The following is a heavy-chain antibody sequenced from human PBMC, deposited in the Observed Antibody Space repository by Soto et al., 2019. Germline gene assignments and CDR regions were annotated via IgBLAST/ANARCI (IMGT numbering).Heavy chain of an antibody. J-gene: IGHJ4*02. Sequence: EVQLVESGGGLVQPGGSLRLSCAASGFTFSSYSMNWVRQAPGKGLEWVSYISSSSSTIYYAESVKGRFTISRDNDKNSLYLQMNSLKDEYTAVDYCARYSGYVEWGQGTLFIVSS. CDR1: GFTFSSYS. D-gene: IGHD5-12*01. CDR3: ARYSGYVE. CDR2: ISSSSSTI. V-gene: IGHV3-48*02.